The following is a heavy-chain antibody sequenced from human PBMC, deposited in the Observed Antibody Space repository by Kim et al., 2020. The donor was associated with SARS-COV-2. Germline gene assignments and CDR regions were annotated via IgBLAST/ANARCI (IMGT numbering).Heavy chain of an antibody. CDR1: GFTFTNYW. V-gene: IGHV3-7*01. J-gene: IGHJ4*02. Sequence: GGSLRLSCAASGFTFTNYWMTWVRQAPGKGLEWLATIKEDESEKYYTKSLEGRFTISRDNARTSLYLHLNSLRAEDTAVYYCARARIDYWGQGTLVTVSS. CDR3: ARARIDY. CDR2: IKEDESEK.